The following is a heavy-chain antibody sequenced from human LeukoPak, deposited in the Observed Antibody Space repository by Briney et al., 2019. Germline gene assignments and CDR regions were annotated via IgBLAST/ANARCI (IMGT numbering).Heavy chain of an antibody. CDR2: IYYSGST. CDR3: ARDYYDSSGYDY. CDR1: GGSISSYY. Sequence: SETLSLTCSVSGGSISSYYWSWIRQPPGKGLEWIGYIYYSGSTNYNPSLKSRVTISVDTSKNQFSLKLSSVTAADTAVYYCARDYYDSSGYDYWGQGTLVTVSS. J-gene: IGHJ4*02. D-gene: IGHD3-22*01. V-gene: IGHV4-59*01.